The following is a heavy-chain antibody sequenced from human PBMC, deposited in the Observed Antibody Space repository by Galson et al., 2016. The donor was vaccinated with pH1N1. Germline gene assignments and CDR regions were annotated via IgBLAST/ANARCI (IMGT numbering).Heavy chain of an antibody. CDR2: INQDGRPK. D-gene: IGHD1-26*01. CDR1: GFISSGDW. J-gene: IGHJ4*02. CDR3: ATEEYYPCHY. V-gene: IGHV3-7*03. Sequence: SLLLPSAASGFISSGDWMSWVRQAPGERLVWVTRINQDGRPKYYEASMKSRCTISIDNAENSLSLQMTSLRVEDTALYYCATEEYYPCHYWGQGILVTVSS.